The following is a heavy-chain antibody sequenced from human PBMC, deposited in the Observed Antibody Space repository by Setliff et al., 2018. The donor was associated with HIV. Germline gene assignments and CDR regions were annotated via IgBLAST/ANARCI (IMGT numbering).Heavy chain of an antibody. CDR3: ARGSQWELLPYFDY. CDR1: GGSMSSSSYY. V-gene: IGHV4-39*07. CDR2: IYYSGST. J-gene: IGHJ4*02. Sequence: SETLSLTCTVSGGSMSSSSYYWGWIRQPPGKGLEWIGSIYYSGSTYYNPSLKSRVTISVDTSKNQFSLKLSSVTAADTAVFYCARGSQWELLPYFDYWGQGTLVTVSS. D-gene: IGHD1-26*01.